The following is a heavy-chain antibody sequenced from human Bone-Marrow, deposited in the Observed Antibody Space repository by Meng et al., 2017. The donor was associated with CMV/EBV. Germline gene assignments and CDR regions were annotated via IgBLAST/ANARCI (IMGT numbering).Heavy chain of an antibody. CDR1: GYTFTSYY. CDR3: ARDSSSWGVHYYYGMDV. J-gene: IGHJ6*02. D-gene: IGHD6-13*01. CDR2: INPSGGST. V-gene: IGHV1-46*01. Sequence: ASVKVSCKASGYTFTSYYMHWVRQAPGQGLEWMGIINPSGGSTSYAQKFQGRVTMTRDTSTSTVYMELSSLRSEDTAVYYCARDSSSWGVHYYYGMDVWGQGTTVTVSS.